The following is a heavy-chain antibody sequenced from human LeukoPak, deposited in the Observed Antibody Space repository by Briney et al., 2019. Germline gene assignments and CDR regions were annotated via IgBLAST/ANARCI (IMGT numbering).Heavy chain of an antibody. D-gene: IGHD2-2*01. V-gene: IGHV3-11*01. Sequence: PGGSLRLSCAASGFTFSDYYMSWIRQAPGKGLEWVSYISSSGSTIYYADSVKGRFTISRDNAKNSLYLQMNSLRAEDTAVYYCAREPFTSYRTYGTDVWGQGTTVTVSS. CDR2: ISSSGSTI. CDR1: GFTFSDYY. J-gene: IGHJ6*02. CDR3: AREPFTSYRTYGTDV.